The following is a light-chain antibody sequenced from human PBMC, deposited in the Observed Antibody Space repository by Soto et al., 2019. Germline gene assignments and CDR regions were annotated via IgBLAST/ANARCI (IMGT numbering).Light chain of an antibody. CDR1: SSDVGAYNS. Sequence: QSVLTQPASVSGSPGQSIIISCTGTSSDVGAYNSVCWHQQHPGKAPKLMIYEVSNRPSGVSDRFSASKSGNTASLTISGLQADDEGDSYCSSFTRSNTWVFGGGTKLTVL. V-gene: IGLV2-14*01. CDR2: EVS. J-gene: IGLJ3*02. CDR3: SSFTRSNTWV.